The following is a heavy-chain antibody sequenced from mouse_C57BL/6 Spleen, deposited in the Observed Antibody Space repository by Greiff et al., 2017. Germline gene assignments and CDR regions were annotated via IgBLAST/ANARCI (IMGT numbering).Heavy chain of an antibody. V-gene: IGHV5-9-1*02. Sequence: EVKLVESGEGLVKPGGSLKLSCAASGFTFSSYAMSWVRQTPEKRLGWVAYISSGGDYIYYAATVKGRFTISRDNARNTLYLQMSSLKSEDTAMYYCTRGGDYEDYAMDYWGQGTSVTVSS. CDR3: TRGGDYEDYAMDY. D-gene: IGHD2-4*01. J-gene: IGHJ4*01. CDR1: GFTFSSYA. CDR2: ISSGGDYI.